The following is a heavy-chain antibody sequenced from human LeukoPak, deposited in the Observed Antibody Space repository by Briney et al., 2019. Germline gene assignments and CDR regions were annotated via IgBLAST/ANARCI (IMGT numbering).Heavy chain of an antibody. V-gene: IGHV4-39*01. Sequence: PSETLSLTCTVSGASISSTSYYWGWIRQPPGKGLEWIGSTYYRGTTYYNPSLKSRVTISADTSENQFSLKLSSVTAADTAVYYCARHFFDWFRMKWFDPWGQGTLVTVSS. CDR3: ARHFFDWFRMKWFDP. CDR2: TYYRGTT. J-gene: IGHJ5*02. CDR1: GASISSTSYY. D-gene: IGHD3-9*01.